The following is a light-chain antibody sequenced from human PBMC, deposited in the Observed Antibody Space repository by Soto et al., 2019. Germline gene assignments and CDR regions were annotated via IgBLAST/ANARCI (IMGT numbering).Light chain of an antibody. J-gene: IGLJ2*01. Sequence: QSALTQPPSASGSPGQSVTISCTGTSSDIGEYNYVSWYQQHPGKVPKLLIYEVTKRPSGVPDRFSGSKSGNTASLTVSGLQAEDEADYYCSSFAGAPVVFGGGTKLTVL. CDR1: SSDIGEYNY. V-gene: IGLV2-8*01. CDR3: SSFAGAPVV. CDR2: EVT.